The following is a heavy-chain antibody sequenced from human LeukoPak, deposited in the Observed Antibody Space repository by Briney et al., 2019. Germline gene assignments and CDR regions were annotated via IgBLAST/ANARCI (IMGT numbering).Heavy chain of an antibody. CDR2: LSHDGTNK. Sequence: HSGRSLRLSCAASGFTFSSYGMHWVRQAPGKGLEWVAVLSHDGTNKYYADSVKGRFTISRDNSKNTLYLQMNSLRAEDTAVYYCASGFLRNWYYLGDYWGQGTLVTVSS. V-gene: IGHV3-30*03. CDR3: ASGFLRNWYYLGDY. J-gene: IGHJ4*02. CDR1: GFTFSSYG. D-gene: IGHD3-16*01.